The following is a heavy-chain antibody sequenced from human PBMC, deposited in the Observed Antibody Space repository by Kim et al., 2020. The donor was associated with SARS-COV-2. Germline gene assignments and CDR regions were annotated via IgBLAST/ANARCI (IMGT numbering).Heavy chain of an antibody. V-gene: IGHV4-39*01. CDR1: GGSISSSTYY. J-gene: IGHJ4*02. CDR3: ATRSSWFPDY. Sequence: SETLSLTCTVSGGSISSSTYYWGWIRQPPGKGLEWIGSIYYSGSTYYNPSLKSRVTISVDTSKNQFSLKVRSVTAADTSVYYCATRSSWFPDYWGQGTLV. D-gene: IGHD6-13*01. CDR2: IYYSGST.